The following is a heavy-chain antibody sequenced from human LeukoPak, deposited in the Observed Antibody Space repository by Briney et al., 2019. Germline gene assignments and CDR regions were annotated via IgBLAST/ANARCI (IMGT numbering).Heavy chain of an antibody. CDR2: IYYSGST. D-gene: IGHD3-10*01. Sequence: SETLSLTCTVSGGSISSYYWSWIRQPAGKGLEWIGCIYYSGSTNYNPSLKSRVTISVDTSKNQFSLKLSSVTAADTAVYYCARERRITMVQGVIISWFDPWGQGTLVTVSS. CDR3: ARERRITMVQGVIISWFDP. CDR1: GGSISSYY. V-gene: IGHV4-59*01. J-gene: IGHJ5*02.